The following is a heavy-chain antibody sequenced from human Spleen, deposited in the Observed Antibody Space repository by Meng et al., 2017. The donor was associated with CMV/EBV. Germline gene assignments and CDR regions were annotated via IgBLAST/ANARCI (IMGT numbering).Heavy chain of an antibody. D-gene: IGHD1-14*01. CDR3: ARGSGGITGFDS. J-gene: IGHJ4*02. Sequence: CTVSGGSISTGDYYWSWIRQHPGKGLEWIGYIYYSGGTYYNPSLKSRATISVDTSKNQFSLELISVTAADTAVFYCARGSGGITGFDSWGQGTLVTVSS. CDR2: IYYSGGT. V-gene: IGHV4-31*02. CDR1: GGSISTGDYY.